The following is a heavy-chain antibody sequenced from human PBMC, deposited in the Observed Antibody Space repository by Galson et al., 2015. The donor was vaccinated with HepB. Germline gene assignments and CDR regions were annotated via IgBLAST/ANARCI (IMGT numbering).Heavy chain of an antibody. CDR1: GFTFSSYG. CDR2: ISYDGSNK. D-gene: IGHD1-1*01. CDR3: ANSRGY. Sequence: SLRLSCAASGFTFSSYGMHWVRQAPGKGLEWVAVISYDGSNKYYADSVKGRFTISRDNSKNTLYLQMNSLRAEDTAVYYCANSRGYWGQGTLVTVSS. J-gene: IGHJ4*02. V-gene: IGHV3-30*18.